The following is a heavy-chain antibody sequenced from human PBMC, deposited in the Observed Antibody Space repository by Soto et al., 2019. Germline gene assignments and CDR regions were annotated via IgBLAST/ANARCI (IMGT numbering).Heavy chain of an antibody. J-gene: IGHJ6*02. CDR2: VYTSETT. CDR1: GGSMSGYY. D-gene: IGHD6-13*01. Sequence: QVQLQESGPGLVKPSETLSLTCTVSGGSMSGYYWSWIRQSAGKGLEWIGRVYTSETTYYNPSLKSRVTMSLDTSQNQFSVNLYSLTAADTAVYYCAGNIAAAGRRYYGMDVGGQGTPVTVSS. V-gene: IGHV4-4*07. CDR3: AGNIAAAGRRYYGMDV.